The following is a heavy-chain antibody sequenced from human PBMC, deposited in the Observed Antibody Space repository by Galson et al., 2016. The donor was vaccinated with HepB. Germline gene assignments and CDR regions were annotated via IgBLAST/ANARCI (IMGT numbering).Heavy chain of an antibody. J-gene: IGHJ6*02. CDR3: ARVHFVWLLDYYYGVDV. Sequence: SVKVSCKASGVTFRSYIITWVRQAPGQGLEWMGGIIPIFHNVKSAQKFQGRVIITADASTSTAYMELSSLRPEDTAMYYCARVHFVWLLDYYYGVDVWGQGTSVTVSS. V-gene: IGHV1-69*13. CDR2: IIPIFHNV. D-gene: IGHD3-9*01. CDR1: GVTFRSYI.